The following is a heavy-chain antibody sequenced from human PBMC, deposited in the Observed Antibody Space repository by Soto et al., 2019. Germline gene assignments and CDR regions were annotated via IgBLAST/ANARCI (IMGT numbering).Heavy chain of an antibody. Sequence: WTWIRQPPGKGLEWIGYIYYSGSTNYNPSLKSRVTISLDTSKNQFSLKLSSVTAADTAVYYCARDYGRMVDYWGQGTLVTVSS. J-gene: IGHJ4*02. CDR3: ARDYGRMVDY. CDR2: IYYSGST. V-gene: IGHV4-61*06. D-gene: IGHD3-10*01.